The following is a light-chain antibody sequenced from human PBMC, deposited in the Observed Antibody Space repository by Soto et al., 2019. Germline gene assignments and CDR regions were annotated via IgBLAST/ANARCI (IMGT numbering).Light chain of an antibody. Sequence: DLQMTQSPSSLSASVGDRVTITCRASQSISNYLNWYQQKPGKAPKLLIYAASSFQSGVPSRFSGSGSGTDFTLTISSLQPEDFATYYCQQSYSTPCFGQGTKLEIK. CDR3: QQSYSTPC. J-gene: IGKJ2*03. V-gene: IGKV1-39*01. CDR2: AAS. CDR1: QSISNY.